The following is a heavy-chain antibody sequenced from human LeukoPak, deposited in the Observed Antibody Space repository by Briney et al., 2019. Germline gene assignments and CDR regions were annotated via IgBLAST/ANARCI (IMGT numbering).Heavy chain of an antibody. D-gene: IGHD2-2*01. CDR1: GYSITTYD. J-gene: IGHJ5*01. Sequence: ASVKVSGKASGYSITTYDINWVRQAAGQGLEWMGWMDPNNGNTGYAQKFQGRVTMTRDTSISTAYMELSSLRSEDTAVYYCARGFRDCSSTSCYLLHFNWFDSWGQGTLVTVSS. CDR3: ARGFRDCSSTSCYLLHFNWFDS. V-gene: IGHV1-8*01. CDR2: MDPNNGNT.